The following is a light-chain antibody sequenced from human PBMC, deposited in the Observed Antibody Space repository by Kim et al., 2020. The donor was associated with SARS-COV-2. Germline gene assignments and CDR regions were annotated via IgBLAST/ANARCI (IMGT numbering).Light chain of an antibody. V-gene: IGLV2-14*03. J-gene: IGLJ1*01. Sequence: HSITISCTGTSSDVGGYNYVSWYQQHPGKAPKLMIYDVSNRPSGVSNRFSGSKSGNTASLTISGLQAEDEAEYYCSSYTSSSTLGVFGTGTKVTVL. CDR2: DVS. CDR1: SSDVGGYNY. CDR3: SSYTSSSTLGV.